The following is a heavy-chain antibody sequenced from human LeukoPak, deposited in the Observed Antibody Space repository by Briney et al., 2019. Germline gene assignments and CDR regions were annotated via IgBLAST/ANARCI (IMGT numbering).Heavy chain of an antibody. CDR3: ARGLDSYDSSGQFVY. J-gene: IGHJ4*02. CDR1: GGSISSSSYY. V-gene: IGHV4-39*01. CDR2: IHYSGST. D-gene: IGHD3-22*01. Sequence: PSGTLSLTCTVSGGSISSSSYYWGWIRQPPGKGLEWIGSIHYSGSTYFNPSLKSRITIFVDTSKNQFPLKLSSVTAADTAVYYCARGLDSYDSSGQFVYWGQGTLVTVSS.